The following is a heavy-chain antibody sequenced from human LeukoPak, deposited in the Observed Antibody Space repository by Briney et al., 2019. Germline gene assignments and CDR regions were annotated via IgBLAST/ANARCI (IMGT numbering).Heavy chain of an antibody. V-gene: IGHV4-4*07. CDR1: GGSISSYY. J-gene: IGHJ4*02. CDR3: ARGSGSYPPLDY. Sequence: SETLSLTCTVSGGSISSYYWSWIRQPAGKGLEWIGRIYTSGSTNYNPSLKSRITMSVDTSKNQFSLKLRSVAAADTAVYYCARGSGSYPPLDYWGQGTLVTVSS. D-gene: IGHD3-10*01. CDR2: IYTSGST.